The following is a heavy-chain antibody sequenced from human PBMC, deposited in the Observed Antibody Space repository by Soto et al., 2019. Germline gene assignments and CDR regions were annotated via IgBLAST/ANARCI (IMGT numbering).Heavy chain of an antibody. CDR2: VSNDGIRK. J-gene: IGHJ5*01. CDR3: ARWVGGSLYDNSGKYDS. Sequence: QVQLVESGGGVVQPGRSLRLTCAASGFIFSGSGMHWVRQAPGKGLEWVALVSNDGIRKYYGDSVKGRFTISRDNDENTMYLQMNGLRAEDTAVYYSARWVGGSLYDNSGKYDSWGQGTVVTVSS. CDR1: GFIFSGSG. D-gene: IGHD3-22*01. V-gene: IGHV3-30*03.